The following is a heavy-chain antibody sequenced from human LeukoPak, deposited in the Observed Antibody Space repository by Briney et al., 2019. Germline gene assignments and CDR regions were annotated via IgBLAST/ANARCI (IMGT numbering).Heavy chain of an antibody. J-gene: IGHJ5*02. D-gene: IGHD4-17*01. V-gene: IGHV5-51*01. CDR2: IYPGDSDT. CDR1: GYSFTSYW. CDR3: ARTDYGDYEAPWFDP. Sequence: GESLKISCKGSGYSFTSYWIGWVRQMPGKGLEWMGIIYPGDSDTRYSPSFQGQVTISADKSISTAYLQWSSLKASDTAMYYCARTDYGDYEAPWFDPWGQGTLVTVSS.